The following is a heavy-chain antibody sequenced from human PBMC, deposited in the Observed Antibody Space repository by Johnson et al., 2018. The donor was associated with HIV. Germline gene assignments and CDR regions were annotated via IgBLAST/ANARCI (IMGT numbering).Heavy chain of an antibody. CDR3: GRESTGAGTAFDI. CDR2: IWYDGSDK. CDR1: GFTFSSFG. D-gene: IGHD2-8*02. Sequence: VQLVESGGGLVQPGGSLTLSCAASGFTFSSFGMHWVRQAPGKGLEWVAVIWYDGSDKYYADSGKGRFTISRDNSRNTVYLQMNSLRAEDTAVYYCGRESTGAGTAFDIWGQGTMVTVSS. J-gene: IGHJ3*02. V-gene: IGHV3-33*08.